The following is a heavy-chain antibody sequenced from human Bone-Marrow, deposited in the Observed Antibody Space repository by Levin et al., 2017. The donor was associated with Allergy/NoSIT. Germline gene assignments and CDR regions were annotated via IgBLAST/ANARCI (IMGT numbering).Heavy chain of an antibody. J-gene: IGHJ4*02. CDR1: GFTVSRYY. D-gene: IGHD5-18*01. CDR2: MYSGGDT. CDR3: ARSPLVDTALVELFDY. V-gene: IGHV3-66*02. Sequence: PGGSLRLSCAASGFTVSRYYMSWVRQAPGKGLEWVSVMYSGGDTYYADSVKGRFTISRDNAKNTVYLQMSSLRPEDTAVYYCARSPLVDTALVELFDYWGQGTLVTVSS.